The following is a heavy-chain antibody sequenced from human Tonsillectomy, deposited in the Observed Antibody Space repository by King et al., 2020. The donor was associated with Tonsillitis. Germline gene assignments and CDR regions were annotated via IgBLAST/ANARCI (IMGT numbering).Heavy chain of an antibody. Sequence: QLVQSGGGLVQPGGSLRLSCAASGFTFSSYAMHWVRQAPGKGLDYVSAISSNGGSTYYANSVKGRFTISRDNSKNTLYLQMGSLRAEDMAVYYCARGVSGSYPEYFQHWGQGTLVTVSS. CDR2: ISSNGGST. CDR3: ARGVSGSYPEYFQH. CDR1: GFTFSSYA. D-gene: IGHD1-26*01. V-gene: IGHV3-64*01. J-gene: IGHJ1*01.